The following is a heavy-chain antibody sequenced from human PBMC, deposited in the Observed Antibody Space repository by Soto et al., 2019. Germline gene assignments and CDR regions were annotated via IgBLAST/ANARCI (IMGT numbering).Heavy chain of an antibody. CDR1: GFSISDYY. Sequence: GGSLRLSCTASGFSISDYYMYWIRQSPGKGLEWLSCISSSGSSRYYADSVKGRFIISRDNAKNSLYLQMDSLRVEDTAVYYCARDSYNNYVNYFDPWGQGTLVTVSS. CDR2: ISSSGSSR. D-gene: IGHD3-16*01. CDR3: ARDSYNNYVNYFDP. V-gene: IGHV3-11*01. J-gene: IGHJ5*02.